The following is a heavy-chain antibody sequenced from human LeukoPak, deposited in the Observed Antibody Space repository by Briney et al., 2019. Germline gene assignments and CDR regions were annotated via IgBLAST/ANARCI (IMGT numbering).Heavy chain of an antibody. D-gene: IGHD5-18*01. CDR1: GFTVSSNY. CDR3: AKDLRPHTSMGAPYGMDV. Sequence: GGSLRLSCAASGFTVSSNYMSWVRQAPGKGLEWVSAISGSGGSTYYADSVKGRFSISRDNSKNTLYLQMNSLRAEDTALYYCAKDLRPHTSMGAPYGMDVWGQGTTVTVSS. J-gene: IGHJ6*02. V-gene: IGHV3-23*01. CDR2: ISGSGGST.